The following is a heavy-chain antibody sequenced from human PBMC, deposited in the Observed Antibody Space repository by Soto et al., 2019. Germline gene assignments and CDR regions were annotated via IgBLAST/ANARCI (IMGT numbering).Heavy chain of an antibody. CDR3: ARITTRETLVY. CDR2: IISDGTST. CDR1: GFTFRETW. Sequence: GGSLRLSCAASGFTFRETWMHWVRQAPGKGLMRVSYIISDGTSTTYADSVKGRFTISRDNAKNTVYLQMNSLRAEDTAIYYCARITTRETLVYWGEGALVTVSA. J-gene: IGHJ4*02. V-gene: IGHV3-74*01.